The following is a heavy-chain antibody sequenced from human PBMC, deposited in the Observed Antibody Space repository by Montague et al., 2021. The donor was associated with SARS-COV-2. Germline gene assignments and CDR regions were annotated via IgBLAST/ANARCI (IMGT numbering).Heavy chain of an antibody. J-gene: IGHJ4*02. CDR3: ARGPVWSDASDY. CDR1: GGSISTYY. V-gene: IGHV4-59*01. D-gene: IGHD3-16*01. CDR2: IYYSGNT. Sequence: SETLSLTCTLSGGSISTYYWNWIRQPPGKGLEWIGYIYYSGNTYYNPSLKSRATISVETSKHQFSLSLTSVTAADTAVYYCARGPVWSDASDYWGQGTLVTVSS.